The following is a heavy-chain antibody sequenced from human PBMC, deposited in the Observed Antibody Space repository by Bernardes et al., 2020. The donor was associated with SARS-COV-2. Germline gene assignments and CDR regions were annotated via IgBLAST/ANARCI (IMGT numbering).Heavy chain of an antibody. J-gene: IGHJ6*02. CDR3: AKDSNTLYDFWSGSDYGMDV. CDR2: ISGSGGST. V-gene: IGHV3-23*01. D-gene: IGHD3-3*01. CDR1: GFTFSSYA. Sequence: GSLRLSCAASGFTFSSYAMSWVRQAPGKGLEWVSAISGSGGSTYYADSVKGRFTISRDNSKNTLYLQMNSLRAEDTAVYYCAKDSNTLYDFWSGSDYGMDVWGQGTTVTVSS.